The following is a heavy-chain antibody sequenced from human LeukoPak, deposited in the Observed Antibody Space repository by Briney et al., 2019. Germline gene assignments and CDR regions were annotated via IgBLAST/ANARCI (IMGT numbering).Heavy chain of an antibody. Sequence: GGSLRLSCAASGFTFSSYSMNWVRQAPGKGLEWVSSISSSSSYIYYADSVKGRFTISRDNAKNSLYLQMNSLRAEDTAVYYCARFPQVVRYFDWSPKGAFDIWGQGTMVTVSS. V-gene: IGHV3-21*01. J-gene: IGHJ3*02. CDR1: GFTFSSYS. D-gene: IGHD3-9*01. CDR2: ISSSSSYI. CDR3: ARFPQVVRYFDWSPKGAFDI.